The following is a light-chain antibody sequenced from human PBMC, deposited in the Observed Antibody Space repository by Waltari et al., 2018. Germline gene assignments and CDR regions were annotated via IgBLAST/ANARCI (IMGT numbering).Light chain of an antibody. V-gene: IGKV1-5*03. CDR2: KAS. CDR3: QQYNSYVLT. J-gene: IGKJ4*01. CDR1: QSISSW. Sequence: DIQMTQSPSTLSASVGDRVTITCRACQSISSWLAWYQQKPGKAPKLLIYKASTLESGVPSRFSGSGAGTEFTLTISSLQPDDFATYYCQQYNSYVLTFGGGTKVEIK.